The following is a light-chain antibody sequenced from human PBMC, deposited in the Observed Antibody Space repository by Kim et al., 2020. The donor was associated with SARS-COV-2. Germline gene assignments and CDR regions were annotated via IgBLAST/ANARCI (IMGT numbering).Light chain of an antibody. CDR2: AAS. CDR3: LQRATWPNT. V-gene: IGKV3-11*01. CDR1: QSVGMN. Sequence: SLSPGERATLSCRTSQSVGMNLAWYQQKLGQAPRLLIYAASNRATDTPARFSGSGSGTDFILTISSLEPEDFAVYYCLQRATWPNTFGQGTKLEI. J-gene: IGKJ2*01.